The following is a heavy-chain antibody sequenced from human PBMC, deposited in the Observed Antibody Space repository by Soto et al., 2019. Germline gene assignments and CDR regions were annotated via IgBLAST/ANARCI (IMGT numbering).Heavy chain of an antibody. V-gene: IGHV4-39*07. Sequence: SETLSLTCTVSGGSISSGGYYWGWIRQPPGKGLEWIGSIYYSGSTYYNPSLKSRVTISVDTSKNQFSLKLSSVTAADTAIYYCARARQYYDCELDPWGQGTLVTVSS. CDR2: IYYSGST. CDR1: GGSISSGGYY. CDR3: ARARQYYDCELDP. J-gene: IGHJ5*02. D-gene: IGHD3-16*01.